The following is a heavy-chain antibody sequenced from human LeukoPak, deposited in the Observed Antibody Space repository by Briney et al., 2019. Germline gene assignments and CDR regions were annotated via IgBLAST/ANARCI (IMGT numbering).Heavy chain of an antibody. V-gene: IGHV4-39*01. J-gene: IGHJ4*02. D-gene: IGHD6-6*01. Sequence: SETLSLTCSVSGGSISSSSYYWGWIRQPPGKGLEWIGSIYYSGSTYYNPSLKSRVTISVDTSKNQFSLKVSSVTAADTAVYYCAREEYSPGAVDYWGQGSLVTVSS. CDR3: AREEYSPGAVDY. CDR1: GGSISSSSYY. CDR2: IYYSGST.